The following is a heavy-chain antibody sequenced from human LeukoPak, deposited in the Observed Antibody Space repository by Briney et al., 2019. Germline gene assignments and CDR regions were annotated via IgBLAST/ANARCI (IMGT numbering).Heavy chain of an antibody. CDR2: INHSGST. V-gene: IGHV4-34*01. CDR3: ARGRYCSGGSCYSVYDY. D-gene: IGHD2-15*01. Sequence: PSETLSLTCAVYGGSLSGYYWSWIRQPPGKGLEWIGEINHSGSTNYNPSLKSRVTISVDTSKNQFSLKLSSVTAADTAVYYCARGRYCSGGSCYSVYDYWGQGTLVTVSS. J-gene: IGHJ4*02. CDR1: GGSLSGYY.